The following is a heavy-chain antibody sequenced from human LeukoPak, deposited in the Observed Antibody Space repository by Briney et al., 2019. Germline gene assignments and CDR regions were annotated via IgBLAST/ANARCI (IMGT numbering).Heavy chain of an antibody. CDR1: GGSVNSGSYY. J-gene: IGHJ6*03. CDR2: MYTTGST. D-gene: IGHD3-3*01. Sequence: SETLSLTCTVSGGSVNSGSYYWTWIRQPAGKGLEWIGRMYTTGSTNYNPSPKSRVTISSDAAENQFSLKLSSVTAADTAMYYCARGVSDFWSPYYYMDVWGKGTTVTVSS. V-gene: IGHV4-61*02. CDR3: ARGVSDFWSPYYYMDV.